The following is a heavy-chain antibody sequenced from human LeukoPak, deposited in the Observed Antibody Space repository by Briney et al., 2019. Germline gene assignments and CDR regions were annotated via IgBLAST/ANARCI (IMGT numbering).Heavy chain of an antibody. CDR3: ARETYTTSSQD. Sequence: SETLSLTCTVSGGSISGYYWSWLRQPPGKGLEWIGYIHYSGSTNYNPSLTSRVTISVDTSKNQVSLELSSVTAADTAVYYCARETYTTSSQDWGQGTLVTVSS. D-gene: IGHD6-6*01. J-gene: IGHJ4*02. CDR2: IHYSGST. V-gene: IGHV4-59*01. CDR1: GGSISGYY.